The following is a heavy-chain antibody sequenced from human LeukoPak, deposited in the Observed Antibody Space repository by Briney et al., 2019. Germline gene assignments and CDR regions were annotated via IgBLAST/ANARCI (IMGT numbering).Heavy chain of an antibody. CDR2: ISGSGDST. D-gene: IGHD2-2*01. CDR1: GFTFSSYA. J-gene: IGHJ4*02. Sequence: GGSLRLSCAASGFTFSSYAMSWVRQAPGKGLEWVSAISGSGDSTYYADSVKGRFTISRDNSKNTLYLQMNSLRAEDTAVYYCARAPGIVVVPAAMELWGQGTLVTVSS. CDR3: ARAPGIVVVPAAMEL. V-gene: IGHV3-23*01.